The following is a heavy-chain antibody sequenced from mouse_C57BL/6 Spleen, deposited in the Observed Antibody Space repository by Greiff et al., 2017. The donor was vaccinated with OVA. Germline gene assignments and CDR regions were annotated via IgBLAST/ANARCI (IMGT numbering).Heavy chain of an antibody. CDR1: GFSFNTYA. Sequence: EVQLVESGGGLVQPKGSLKLSCAASGFSFNTYAMNWVRQAPGKGLEWVARIRSKSNNYATYYADSVKDRFTISRDDSESMLYLQMNNLKTEDTAMYYCVRYGHYAMDYWGQGTSVTVSS. CDR2: IRSKSNNYAT. J-gene: IGHJ4*01. V-gene: IGHV10-1*01. CDR3: VRYGHYAMDY. D-gene: IGHD2-10*02.